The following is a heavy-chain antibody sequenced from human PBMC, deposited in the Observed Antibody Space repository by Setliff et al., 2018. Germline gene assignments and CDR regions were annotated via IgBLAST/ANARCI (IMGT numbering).Heavy chain of an antibody. CDR1: GGSINSGDYF. D-gene: IGHD3-22*01. V-gene: IGHV4-31*03. CDR2: IYYTGST. Sequence: KASETLSLTCTVSGGSINSGDYFWSWFRQLPGKGLEWIGYIYYTGSTHYNPSLKSRLTMSVDTSKNQFSLNLKSVTAADTAVYFCARDGSYYDRGGNRTWLFDLWGRGTLVTVSS. J-gene: IGHJ2*01. CDR3: ARDGSYYDRGGNRTWLFDL.